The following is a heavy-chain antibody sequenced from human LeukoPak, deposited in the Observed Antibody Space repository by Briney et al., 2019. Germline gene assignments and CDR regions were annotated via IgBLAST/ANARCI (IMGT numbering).Heavy chain of an antibody. D-gene: IGHD6-19*01. J-gene: IGHJ4*02. CDR3: AKTTTGYSSGRFPGWPVDY. V-gene: IGHV3-23*01. Sequence: GGSLRLSCAASGFTFSSYAVYWVRQAPGKGLEWVAGIFGSGGSTHYADSVKGRFTISRDNSKNTVYLQMNSLRAEDTAVYYCAKTTTGYSSGRFPGWPVDYWGQGTLVTVSS. CDR1: GFTFSSYA. CDR2: IFGSGGST.